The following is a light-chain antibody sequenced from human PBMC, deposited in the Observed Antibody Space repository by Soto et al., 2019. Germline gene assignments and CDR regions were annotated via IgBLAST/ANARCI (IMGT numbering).Light chain of an antibody. V-gene: IGLV7-46*01. CDR3: LLIYPGGGEV. CDR1: TGAVTSGHY. Sequence: QAVVTQEPSLTVSPGGTVTLTCGSSTGAVTSGHYPHWFQQKSGQAPRTLIYDTNNRHSWTPARFSGSLLGGKGALTLSDAQPEDEADYYCLLIYPGGGEVFGTGTKVTVL. J-gene: IGLJ1*01. CDR2: DTN.